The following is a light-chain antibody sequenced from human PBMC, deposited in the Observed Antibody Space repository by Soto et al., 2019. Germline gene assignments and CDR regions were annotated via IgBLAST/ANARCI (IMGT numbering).Light chain of an antibody. J-gene: IGLJ2*01. CDR1: STDIGAYNF. CDR3: TSYAGSNNLV. V-gene: IGLV2-11*01. Sequence: QSALTQPRSVSGSPGQSVTLSCTGSSTDIGAYNFVSWYQQHPGEAPKLLIFDVHDRPSGVPDRFSGSKSGNTASLTISGLQAEDEADYYCTSYAGSNNLVFGGGTKLTVL. CDR2: DVH.